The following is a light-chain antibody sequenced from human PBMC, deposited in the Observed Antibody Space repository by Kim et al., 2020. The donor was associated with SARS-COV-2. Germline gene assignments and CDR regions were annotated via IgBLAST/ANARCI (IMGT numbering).Light chain of an antibody. CDR2: QDS. V-gene: IGLV3-1*01. Sequence: SYELTQPPSVSVSPGQTASITCSGDKLGDKYACWYQQKPGQSLVLVIYQDSKRPSGIPERFSGSNSGNTATLTISGTQAMDEADYYCQAWDSSIVVFGGG. J-gene: IGLJ2*01. CDR1: KLGDKY. CDR3: QAWDSSIVV.